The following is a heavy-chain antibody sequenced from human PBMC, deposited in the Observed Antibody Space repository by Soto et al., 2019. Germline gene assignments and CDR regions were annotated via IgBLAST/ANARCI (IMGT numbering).Heavy chain of an antibody. CDR2: IIPIFGTA. D-gene: IGHD4-17*01. CDR3: ARARYGAHGGGAY. Sequence: QVQLVQSGAEVKKPGSSVKVSCKASGGTFSSYAISWVRQAPGQGLEWMGGIIPIFGTANYAQKFQGRVTITAAESTSTTYMELSSLRSEDTAVYCWARARYGAHGGGAYWGQGTLVTVSS. V-gene: IGHV1-69*12. J-gene: IGHJ4*02. CDR1: GGTFSSYA.